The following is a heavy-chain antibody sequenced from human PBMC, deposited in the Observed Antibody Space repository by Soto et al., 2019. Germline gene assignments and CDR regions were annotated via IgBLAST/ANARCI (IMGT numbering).Heavy chain of an antibody. J-gene: IGHJ4*02. CDR1: GGSISSGGYS. CDR3: ARGPLSDYYGSGSFDQKIDY. D-gene: IGHD3-10*01. Sequence: TSETLSLTCAVSGGSISSGGYSWSWIRQPPGKGLEWIGYIYHSGSTYYSPSLQSRVSMSVDTSKNQFSLKLRSVTAADTAVYYCARGPLSDYYGSGSFDQKIDYWGQGTLVTVSS. V-gene: IGHV4-30-2*01. CDR2: IYHSGST.